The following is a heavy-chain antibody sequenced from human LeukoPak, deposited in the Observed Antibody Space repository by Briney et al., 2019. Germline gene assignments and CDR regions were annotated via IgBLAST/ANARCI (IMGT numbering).Heavy chain of an antibody. CDR2: ISGSGGST. CDR3: AKEALWFGDLY. CDR1: GFTFSSYA. V-gene: IGHV3-23*01. Sequence: GGSLRLSCAASGFTFSSYAMSWVRQAPGKGLEWFSAISGSGGSTYYADSVKGRFTSSRDNSKNTLCLQMNSLRAGDTAVYYCAKEALWFGDLYWGQGTLVTVSS. J-gene: IGHJ4*02. D-gene: IGHD3-10*01.